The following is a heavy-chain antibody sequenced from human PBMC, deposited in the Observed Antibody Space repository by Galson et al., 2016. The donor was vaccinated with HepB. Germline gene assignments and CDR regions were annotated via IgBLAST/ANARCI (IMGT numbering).Heavy chain of an antibody. CDR1: GFTFSTYT. V-gene: IGHV3-30-3*01. CDR3: ARDRQFLVSADY. Sequence: SLRLSCAASGFTFSTYTMHWVCQAPGKGLEWVAVISYDGSNKYQSDSVKGRFTISRDNSNNTLYLQMNSLRPEDTAVYFCARDRQFLVSADYWGQGTLVTVSS. D-gene: IGHD6-19*01. CDR2: ISYDGSNK. J-gene: IGHJ4*02.